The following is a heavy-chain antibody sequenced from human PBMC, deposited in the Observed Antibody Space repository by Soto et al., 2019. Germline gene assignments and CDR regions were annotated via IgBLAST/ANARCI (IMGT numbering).Heavy chain of an antibody. CDR3: AKDQGEAVAGYYYFDY. J-gene: IGHJ4*02. Sequence: GALRLSCAASGFTFSSYGMHWVRQAPGKGLEWVAVISYDGSNKYYADSVKGRFTISRDNSKNTLYLQMNSLRAEDTAVYYCAKDQGEAVAGYYYFDYWGQGTLVTVSS. V-gene: IGHV3-30*18. CDR2: ISYDGSNK. D-gene: IGHD6-19*01. CDR1: GFTFSSYG.